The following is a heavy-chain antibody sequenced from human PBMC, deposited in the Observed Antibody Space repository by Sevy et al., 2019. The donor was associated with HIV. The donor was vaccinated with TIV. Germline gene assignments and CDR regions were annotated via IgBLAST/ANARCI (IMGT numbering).Heavy chain of an antibody. Sequence: GGSLRLSCAASGFIFNTHAMNWVRQAPGKGLEWVSVISATGSSTYYADSVKGRFTISRDNSKNTLYLQMNSLTADDTAVYYCAKALNPALESMIEVIFRTLKGFDVWGQGTMVTVSS. CDR3: AKALNPALESMIEVIFRTLKGFDV. J-gene: IGHJ3*01. CDR1: GFIFNTHA. D-gene: IGHD3-22*01. V-gene: IGHV3-23*01. CDR2: ISATGSST.